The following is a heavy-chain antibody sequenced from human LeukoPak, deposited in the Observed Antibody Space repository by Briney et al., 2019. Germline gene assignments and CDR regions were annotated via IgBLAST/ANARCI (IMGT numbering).Heavy chain of an antibody. Sequence: ASVKVSCKASGYTFTSYAMNWVRQAPGHGLEWMGWINTDTGNPTYAQGFTGRFVFSLDTSVSTAYLQISSLKAEDTAVYYCARRASRYYYDSTGDFDYWGQGTLVTVSS. V-gene: IGHV7-4-1*02. J-gene: IGHJ4*02. CDR2: INTDTGNP. D-gene: IGHD3-22*01. CDR3: ARRASRYYYDSTGDFDY. CDR1: GYTFTSYA.